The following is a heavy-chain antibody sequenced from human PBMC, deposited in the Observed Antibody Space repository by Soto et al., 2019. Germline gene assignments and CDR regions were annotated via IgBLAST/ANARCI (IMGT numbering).Heavy chain of an antibody. J-gene: IGHJ4*02. D-gene: IGHD1-26*01. Sequence: ASVKVSCKASGYTFTSYDINWVRQATGQGLEWMGWMNRNSGNTGYAQQFQGRVTMTRNTSIGTAYMQLSSLTSEDTAVYYCARDDSGFSGSHYIDYFNYWGQGALVTVSS. CDR1: GYTFTSYD. CDR3: ARDDSGFSGSHYIDYFNY. V-gene: IGHV1-8*01. CDR2: MNRNSGNT.